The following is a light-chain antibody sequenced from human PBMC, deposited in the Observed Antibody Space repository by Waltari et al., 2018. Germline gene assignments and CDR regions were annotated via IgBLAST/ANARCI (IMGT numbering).Light chain of an antibody. CDR3: QQRSNWPPIT. Sequence: DIVLTQSPATLSLSPGDRATLACRARQSVGRFLAWYHQKPGQAPRLLIYDASNRATGIPARFSGSGSGTDFTLTISSLEPEDFAVYYCQQRSNWPPITFGPGTKVDIK. V-gene: IGKV3-11*01. CDR2: DAS. CDR1: QSVGRF. J-gene: IGKJ3*01.